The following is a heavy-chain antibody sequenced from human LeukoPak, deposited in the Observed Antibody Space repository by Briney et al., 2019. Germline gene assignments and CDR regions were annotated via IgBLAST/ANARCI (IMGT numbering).Heavy chain of an antibody. CDR2: ISAYNGNT. J-gene: IGHJ5*02. CDR3: ASGYCSSTSCFPEGFDP. CDR1: GYTFTSYG. D-gene: IGHD2-2*01. Sequence: ASVKVSCKASGYTFTSYGISWVRQAPGQGLEWMGWISAYNGNTNYAQKLQGRVTMTTDTSMSTAYMELRSLRSDDTAVYYCASGYCSSTSCFPEGFDPWGQGTLVTVSS. V-gene: IGHV1-18*01.